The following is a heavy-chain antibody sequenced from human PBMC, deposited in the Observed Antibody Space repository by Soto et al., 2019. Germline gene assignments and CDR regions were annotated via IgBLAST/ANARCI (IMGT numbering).Heavy chain of an antibody. V-gene: IGHV1-8*01. CDR2: MNPNSGNT. D-gene: IGHD3-3*01. CDR3: AGPWSEQ. J-gene: IGHJ4*02. Sequence: QVQLVQSGAEVKKPGASVKVSCKASGYTFSSYNINWVRQATGQGLEWMGWMNPNSGNTVYAQRFQGRRTMTRDTSTSTAYMELSSLRSQDTAVYYCAGPWSEQWGQGTLVTVSS. CDR1: GYTFSSYN.